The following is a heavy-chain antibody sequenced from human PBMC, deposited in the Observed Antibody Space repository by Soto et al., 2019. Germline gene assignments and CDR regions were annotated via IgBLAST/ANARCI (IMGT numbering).Heavy chain of an antibody. J-gene: IGHJ6*03. CDR2: IWYDDSKR. Sequence: GGSLRLSCAASGFTLSNFGMNWVRQAPGKGLEWVAVIWYDDSKRYYADSVEGRFTISRDISRNTLYLQMDSLRPEDTALYYCARGFEGGSGAYYHLALWGKGTKVTVSS. V-gene: IGHV3-33*01. CDR1: GFTLSNFG. CDR3: ARGFEGGSGAYYHLAL. D-gene: IGHD6-25*01.